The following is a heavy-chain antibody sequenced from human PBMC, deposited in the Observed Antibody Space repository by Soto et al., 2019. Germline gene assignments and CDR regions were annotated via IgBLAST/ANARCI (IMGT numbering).Heavy chain of an antibody. D-gene: IGHD3-22*01. Sequence: PGGSLRPSCAASGFTFSDYYMSWIRQAPGKGLEWVSYISGSSSDTKYADSVKGRFTISRDNAKNSLYLQMNSLRAEDTAVYYCARDLNSVYYYDSSGYYLGYWGQGTLVTVSS. CDR1: GFTFSDYY. CDR2: ISGSSSDT. J-gene: IGHJ4*02. CDR3: ARDLNSVYYYDSSGYYLGY. V-gene: IGHV3-11*05.